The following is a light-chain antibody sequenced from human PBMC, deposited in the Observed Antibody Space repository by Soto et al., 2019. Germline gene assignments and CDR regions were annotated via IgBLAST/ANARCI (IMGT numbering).Light chain of an antibody. CDR2: DAS. V-gene: IGKV3-11*01. CDR3: QQRSNWPPIT. Sequence: EIVMTQSPATLSVSPGEGATLSCRASQSVSSNLAWYQQKPGRAPRLLIYDASNRATGVPARFSGSGSGTDFTLTISSLEPEDFAVYYCQQRSNWPPITFGQGTRLEIK. J-gene: IGKJ5*01. CDR1: QSVSSN.